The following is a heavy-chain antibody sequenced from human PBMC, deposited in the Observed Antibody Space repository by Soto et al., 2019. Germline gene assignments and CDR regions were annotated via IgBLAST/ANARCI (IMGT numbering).Heavy chain of an antibody. CDR2: ISSSSSYI. CDR3: ARDGVDIVPTIGYYFDY. V-gene: IGHV3-21*01. D-gene: IGHD5-12*01. CDR1: GFTFSSYS. Sequence: LRLSCAASGFTFSSYSMNWVRQAPGKGLEWVSSISSSSSYIYYADSVKGRFTISRDNAKNSLYLQMNSLRAEDTAVYYCARDGVDIVPTIGYYFDYWGQGTLVTVSS. J-gene: IGHJ4*02.